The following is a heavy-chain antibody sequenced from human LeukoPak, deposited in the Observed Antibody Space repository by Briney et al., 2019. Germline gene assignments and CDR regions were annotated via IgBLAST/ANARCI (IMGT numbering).Heavy chain of an antibody. D-gene: IGHD6-19*01. Sequence: GGSPRLSCAASGFTFDDYAMHWVRQAPGKGLEWVSGISWNSGSIGYADSVKGRFTISRDNAKNSLYLQMNSLRAEDTALYYCASLGVAVAGTLGGGMDVWGQGTTVTVSS. J-gene: IGHJ6*02. CDR2: ISWNSGSI. V-gene: IGHV3-9*01. CDR3: ASLGVAVAGTLGGGMDV. CDR1: GFTFDDYA.